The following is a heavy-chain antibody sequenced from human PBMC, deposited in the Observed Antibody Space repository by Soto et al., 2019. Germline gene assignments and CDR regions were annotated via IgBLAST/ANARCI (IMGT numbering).Heavy chain of an antibody. CDR1: GGTFSSYA. CDR3: ARDGGEATAAAGSNVDYCYCMDV. J-gene: IGHJ6*02. V-gene: IGHV1-69*01. CDR2: IIPIFGTA. Sequence: QVQLVQSGAEVKKPGSSVKVSCKASGGTFSSYAISWVRQAPGQGLEWMGGIIPIFGTANYAQKFQARVTITADESTSTAYMDLSSLRSEDTAVYYCARDGGEATAAAGSNVDYCYCMDVWGQGTTVTVSS. D-gene: IGHD6-13*01.